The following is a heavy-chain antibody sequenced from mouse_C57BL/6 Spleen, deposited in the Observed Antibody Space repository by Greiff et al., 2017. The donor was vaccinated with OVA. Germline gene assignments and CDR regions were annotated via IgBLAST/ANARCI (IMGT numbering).Heavy chain of an antibody. Sequence: QVQLQQPGAELVRPGTSVKLSCKASGYTFTSYWMHWVKQRPGQGLEWIGVIDPSDSYTNYNQKFKGKATLTVDTSSSTAYMQLSSLTSEDSAVYYCARSRYGNPFDYWGQGTTLTVSS. CDR3: ARSRYGNPFDY. D-gene: IGHD2-1*01. CDR1: GYTFTSYW. J-gene: IGHJ2*01. V-gene: IGHV1-59*01. CDR2: IDPSDSYT.